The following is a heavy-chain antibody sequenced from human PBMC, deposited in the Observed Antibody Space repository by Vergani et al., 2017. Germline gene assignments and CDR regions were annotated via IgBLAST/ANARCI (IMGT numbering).Heavy chain of an antibody. CDR1: GFTFDDYA. CDR2: ISWNGGSI. Sequence: EVQLVESGGGLVQPGGSLRLSCAASGFTFDDYAMHWVRQAPGKGLGWVSGISWNGGSIGYADSVKGRFTISRDNAKSSLYLQMNSLRAEDTALYYCAKESGAVAGTNEAFDNWGQGTMVTVSS. CDR3: AKESGAVAGTNEAFDN. V-gene: IGHV3-9*01. J-gene: IGHJ3*02. D-gene: IGHD6-19*01.